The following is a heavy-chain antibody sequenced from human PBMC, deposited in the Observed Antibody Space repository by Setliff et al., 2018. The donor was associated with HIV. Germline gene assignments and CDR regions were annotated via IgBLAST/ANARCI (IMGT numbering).Heavy chain of an antibody. Sequence: SVKVSCKASGGTFSSFAISWVRQAPGQGLEWMGGIIPILGIANYAQKFQGRVTITADKSTSTAYMELSSLRSEDTAVYYCARQNRYYYGSGSFHNWFDPWGQGTLVTVSS. CDR1: GGTFSSFA. CDR2: IIPILGIA. V-gene: IGHV1-69*10. J-gene: IGHJ5*02. D-gene: IGHD3-10*01. CDR3: ARQNRYYYGSGSFHNWFDP.